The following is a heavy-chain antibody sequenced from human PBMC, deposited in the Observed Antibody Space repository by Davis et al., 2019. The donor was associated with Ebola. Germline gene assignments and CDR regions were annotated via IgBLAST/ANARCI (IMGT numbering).Heavy chain of an antibody. CDR1: GYTFTNYG. Sequence: AASVKVSCKASGYTFTNYGLIWVRQAPGQGLEWMGWINTYNGNRNYEQKFQGRVTLTTDTSTNTGYMELTNLRSDDTAVYYCARSDDYGVLPVDYWGQGTLVTVSS. CDR3: ARSDDYGVLPVDY. D-gene: IGHD4-17*01. J-gene: IGHJ4*02. CDR2: INTYNGNR. V-gene: IGHV1-18*04.